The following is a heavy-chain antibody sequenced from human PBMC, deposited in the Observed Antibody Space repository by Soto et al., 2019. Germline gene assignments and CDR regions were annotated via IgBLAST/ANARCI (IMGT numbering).Heavy chain of an antibody. D-gene: IGHD6-6*01. J-gene: IGHJ4*02. Sequence: QVHLVQSGAEVTKAGSSVKVSCKASGGTFSSHAFSWVRQAPGQGLEWVGGIIPIFETANYAQEFQGRVIISADESTNTVILELKNLRSDDTAVYFCAVGDRSSWIGNHWGPGTQVTVS. CDR3: AVGDRSSWIGNH. CDR1: GGTFSSHA. CDR2: IIPIFETA. V-gene: IGHV1-69*01.